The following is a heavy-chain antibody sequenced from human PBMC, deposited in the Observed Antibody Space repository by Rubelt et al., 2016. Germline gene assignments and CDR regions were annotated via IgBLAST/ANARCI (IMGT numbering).Heavy chain of an antibody. CDR3: AKDKEDSSSWKPGYDY. D-gene: IGHD6-13*01. CDR2: IKQDGSEK. J-gene: IGHJ4*02. V-gene: IGHV3-7*05. Sequence: VRQAPGKGLEWVANIKQDGSEKYYVDSVKGRFTISRDNSKNTLYLQMNSLRAEDTAVYYCAKDKEDSSSWKPGYDYWGQGTLVTVSS.